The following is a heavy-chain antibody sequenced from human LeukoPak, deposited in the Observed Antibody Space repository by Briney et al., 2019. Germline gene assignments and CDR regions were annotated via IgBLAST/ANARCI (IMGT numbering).Heavy chain of an antibody. D-gene: IGHD1-26*01. J-gene: IGHJ4*02. CDR2: ISASGGST. Sequence: GGSLRLSCAASGFTFSSYAINWVRQPPGKGLEWVSTISASGGSTYHADSVKGRLTICRDNSKNTVYLQMNNLRAEDTAVYFCAKDLVGAGTYWGQGTLVTVSS. V-gene: IGHV3-23*01. CDR3: AKDLVGAGTY. CDR1: GFTFSSYA.